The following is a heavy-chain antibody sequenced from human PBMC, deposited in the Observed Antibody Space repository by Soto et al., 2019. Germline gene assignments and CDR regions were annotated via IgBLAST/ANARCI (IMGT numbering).Heavy chain of an antibody. CDR2: ISHDGSKR. J-gene: IGHJ5*02. D-gene: IGHD3-10*01. Sequence: PVVSLRLSCEVSGFTFSDFGLDWVRQAPGKGLEWVAIISHDGSKRFYADSVKGRFTISRDNSKNTLYLQMSSLRPEDTAVYYGARDEAWFGTFDPWGQGTLVTVCS. CDR3: ARDEAWFGTFDP. V-gene: IGHV3-30*03. CDR1: GFTFSDFG.